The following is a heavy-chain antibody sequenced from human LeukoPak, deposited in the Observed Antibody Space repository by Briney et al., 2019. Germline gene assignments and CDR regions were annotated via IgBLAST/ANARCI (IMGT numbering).Heavy chain of an antibody. Sequence: SETLSLTCTVSGGSISSYYWSWIRQPPGKGLEWIGYIYYSGSTNYNPSLKSRVTISVDTSKNQFSLKLSSVTAADTAVYYCATTSRRLGYCSSTSCPDAFDIWGQGTMVTVSS. CDR2: IYYSGST. D-gene: IGHD2-2*01. CDR3: ATTSRRLGYCSSTSCPDAFDI. CDR1: GGSISSYY. V-gene: IGHV4-59*08. J-gene: IGHJ3*02.